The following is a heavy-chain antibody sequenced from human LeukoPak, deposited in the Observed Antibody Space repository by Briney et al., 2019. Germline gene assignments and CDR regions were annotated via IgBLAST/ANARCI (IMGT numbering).Heavy chain of an antibody. Sequence: GGSLRLSCAASGFTFGNFEMNWVRQAPGKGLEWVSVIYSGGSTYYADSVKGRFTISRDNSKNTLYLQMNSLRAEDTAVYYCARMTRDGYKMLDYWGQGTLVPVSS. CDR3: ARMTRDGYKMLDY. J-gene: IGHJ4*02. V-gene: IGHV3-66*01. CDR2: IYSGGST. D-gene: IGHD5-24*01. CDR1: GFTFGNFE.